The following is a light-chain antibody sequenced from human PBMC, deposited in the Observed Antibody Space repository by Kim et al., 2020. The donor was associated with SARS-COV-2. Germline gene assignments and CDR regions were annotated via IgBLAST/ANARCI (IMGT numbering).Light chain of an antibody. J-gene: IGLJ2*01. CDR2: QDS. V-gene: IGLV3-1*01. Sequence: YELTQPPSVSVSPGQTASITCSGDKLGDKYACWYQQKPGQSPVLVIYQDSKRPSGIPERLSGSNSGNTATLTISGTQAMDEADYYCQAWDSSTGVFGGGTQLTVL. CDR3: QAWDSSTGV. CDR1: KLGDKY.